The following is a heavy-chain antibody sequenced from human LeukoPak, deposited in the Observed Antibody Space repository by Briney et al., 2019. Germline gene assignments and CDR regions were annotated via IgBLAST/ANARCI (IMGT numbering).Heavy chain of an antibody. J-gene: IGHJ3*02. V-gene: IGHV3-15*01. CDR1: GFTFSSYA. Sequence: GRSLRLSCAASGFTFSSYAMHWVRQAPGKGLEWVGRIKSKTDGGTTDYAAPVKGRFTISRDDSKNTLYLQMNSLKTEDTAVYYCTTGKYYYDSSGYYSAFDIWGQGTMVTVSS. CDR2: IKSKTDGGTT. D-gene: IGHD3-22*01. CDR3: TTGKYYYDSSGYYSAFDI.